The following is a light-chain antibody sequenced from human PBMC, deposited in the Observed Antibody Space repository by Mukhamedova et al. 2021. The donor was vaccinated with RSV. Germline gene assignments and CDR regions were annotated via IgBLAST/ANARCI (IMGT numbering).Light chain of an antibody. CDR2: DAS. J-gene: IGKJ5*01. CDR3: QQYGDSPPRIT. Sequence: WYQRRPGEAPKLLIYDASNLVSGVPPRFIGGGSGTNFTFTISSLQPEDIATFYCQQYGDSPPRITFGQGTRLEIK. V-gene: IGKV1-33*01.